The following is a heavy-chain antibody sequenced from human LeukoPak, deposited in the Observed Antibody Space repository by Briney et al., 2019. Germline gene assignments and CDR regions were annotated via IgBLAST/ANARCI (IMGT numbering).Heavy chain of an antibody. CDR1: GDSLSSGGYS. V-gene: IGHV4-30-4*07. J-gene: IGHJ3*02. D-gene: IGHD6-13*01. CDR2: IRYSGST. CDR3: ARDGCSSSWDLHDAFDI. Sequence: SETLSLTCEVSGDSLSSGGYSWSWIRQPPGKGLEWIGYIRYSGSTYYNPSLKSRLTMSVEASKNQFSLKLSSVTAADTAVYYCARDGCSSSWDLHDAFDIWGQGTMVTVSS.